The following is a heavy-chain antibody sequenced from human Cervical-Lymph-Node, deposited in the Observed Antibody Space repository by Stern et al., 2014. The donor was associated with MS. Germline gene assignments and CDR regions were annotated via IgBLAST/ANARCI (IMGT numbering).Heavy chain of an antibody. CDR3: ASGGWGV. J-gene: IGHJ3*01. D-gene: IGHD3-16*01. Sequence: DQLVESGGGLVKPGGSLRLSCAASGLTFSSQSMNWVRQAPGKGLEWVSPISSSSTYIFYADSVKGRSTISRDDAKNSLFLQMSSLRVEDTAVYYCASGGWGVWGQGTMVTVST. CDR2: ISSSSTYI. V-gene: IGHV3-21*01. CDR1: GLTFSSQS.